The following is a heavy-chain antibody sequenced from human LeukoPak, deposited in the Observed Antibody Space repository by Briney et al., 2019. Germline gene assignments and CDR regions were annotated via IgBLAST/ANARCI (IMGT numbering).Heavy chain of an antibody. J-gene: IGHJ2*01. CDR2: IGTAGDT. D-gene: IGHD3-10*01. CDR3: ARGIYGSGSYGYWYFDL. V-gene: IGHV3-13*01. Sequence: GGSLRLSCAASGLTFSSYDMHWVRQATGKGLEWVSAIGTAGDTYYPGSVKGRFTISRENAKNSLYLQMNSLRAGDTAVYYCARGIYGSGSYGYWYFDLWGRGTLVTVSS. CDR1: GLTFSSYD.